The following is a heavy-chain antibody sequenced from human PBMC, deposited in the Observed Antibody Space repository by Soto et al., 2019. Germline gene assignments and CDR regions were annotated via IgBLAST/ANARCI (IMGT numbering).Heavy chain of an antibody. CDR2: IDWDDDK. V-gene: IGHV2-70*11. CDR3: ARMLGGSYHDAFDI. J-gene: IGHJ3*02. CDR1: VFSLSTREMC. D-gene: IGHD1-26*01. Sequence: SGPKLVNPTQTLTQTCTFSVFSLSTREMCVSWIRQPPGKALEWLARIDWDDDKYYSTSLKTRLTISKDTSKNQVVLTMTNMNPVDTATYYCARMLGGSYHDAFDIWGQGTMVTVSS.